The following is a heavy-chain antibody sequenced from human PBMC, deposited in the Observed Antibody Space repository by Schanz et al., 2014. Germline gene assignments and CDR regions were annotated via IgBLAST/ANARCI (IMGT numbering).Heavy chain of an antibody. V-gene: IGHV3-30*02. D-gene: IGHD6-25*01. Sequence: QVQVVQSGGGLVKPGGSLRLSCAASGFTLSSYGMHWVRQAPGKGLEWVAFINSDGTKRFYADSVKGRFTISRDNSKNTLYLQMNSLRAEDTAVYYGAKVRYSSGRRGDYFDEWGQGTLVTVAS. CDR1: GFTLSSYG. J-gene: IGHJ4*02. CDR3: AKVRYSSGRRGDYFDE. CDR2: INSDGTKR.